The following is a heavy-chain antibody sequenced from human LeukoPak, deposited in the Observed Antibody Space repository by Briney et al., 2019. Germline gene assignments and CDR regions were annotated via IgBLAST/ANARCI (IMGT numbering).Heavy chain of an antibody. V-gene: IGHV4-4*07. Sequence: PSETLSLTCTVSGVSISNYYWAWIRQPAGKGLEWIGRVYNSGSTLYNPSLKSRVTMSLDTSKNQFSLRLNSVTAADTAVYYCARGGYFDYWGQGNLATVFS. CDR3: ARGGYFDY. CDR2: VYNSGST. D-gene: IGHD2-15*01. CDR1: GVSISNYY. J-gene: IGHJ4*02.